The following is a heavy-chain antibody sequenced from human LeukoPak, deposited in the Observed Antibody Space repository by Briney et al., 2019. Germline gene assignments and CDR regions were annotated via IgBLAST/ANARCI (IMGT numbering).Heavy chain of an antibody. Sequence: PSETLSLTCTVSGGSISSSYWSWIRQPPGKGLEWIGYIYYSGSTNYNPSLKSRVTISVDTSKNQFSLKLSSVTAADTAVYYCAREVVVAANNWFDPWGQGTLVTVSS. CDR1: GGSISSSY. CDR3: AREVVVAANNWFDP. J-gene: IGHJ5*02. V-gene: IGHV4-59*01. CDR2: IYYSGST. D-gene: IGHD2-15*01.